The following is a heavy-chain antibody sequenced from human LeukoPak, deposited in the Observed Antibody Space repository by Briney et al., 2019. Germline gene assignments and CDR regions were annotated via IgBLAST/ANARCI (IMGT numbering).Heavy chain of an antibody. J-gene: IGHJ4*02. V-gene: IGHV3-7*01. CDR1: GLTFNNFA. D-gene: IGHD4-17*01. CDR3: ARDIKDYGDYYHDY. CDR2: IKQDGSEK. Sequence: PGGSLRLSCAASGLTFNNFAMNWVRQAPGKGLEWVANIKQDGSEKYYVDSVKGRFTISRDNAKNSLYLQMNSLRAEDTAVYYCARDIKDYGDYYHDYWGQGTLVTVSS.